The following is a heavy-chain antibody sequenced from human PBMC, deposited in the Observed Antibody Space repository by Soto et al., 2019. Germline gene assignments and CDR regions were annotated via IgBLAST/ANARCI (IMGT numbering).Heavy chain of an antibody. CDR1: GFTFGNNW. CDR3: AREGHFYMDV. CDR2: IKQDGSEK. V-gene: IGHV3-7*01. Sequence: PGGSLRLSCAASGFTFGNNWMSWVRQAPGKGLEWVAKIKQDGSEKYYVDSVRGRFTISRDNAKNSLYLQMNSLRAEDTAVYYCAREGHFYMDVWGIGATVTVSS. J-gene: IGHJ6*03.